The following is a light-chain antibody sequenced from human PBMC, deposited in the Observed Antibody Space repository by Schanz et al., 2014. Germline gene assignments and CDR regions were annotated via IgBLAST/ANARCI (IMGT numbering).Light chain of an antibody. V-gene: IGLV2-23*01. CDR3: CSYAGDNTLR. J-gene: IGLJ3*02. CDR2: EGT. CDR1: SSDVGTYNL. Sequence: QSVLTQPASVSGSPGQSITISCTGTSSDVGTYNLVSWYQQHPGKAPKVMIYEGTKRPSGVSNRFSGSKSGNTASLTISGLRAEDEANYYCCSYAGDNTLRFGGGTKLTVL.